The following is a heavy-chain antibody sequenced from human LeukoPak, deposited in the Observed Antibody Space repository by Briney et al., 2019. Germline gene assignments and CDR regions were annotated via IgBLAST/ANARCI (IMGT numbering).Heavy chain of an antibody. CDR3: ARDYGDHRLGAFDI. CDR2: IYTSGST. D-gene: IGHD4-17*01. CDR1: GGSISSYY. Sequence: SETLSLTCTVSGGSISSYYWSWIRQPAGKGLEWIGRIYTSGSTNYNPSLKSRVTMSVDTSKNQFSLKLSSVTAADTAVYYCARDYGDHRLGAFDIWGQGTMVTVSS. J-gene: IGHJ3*02. V-gene: IGHV4-4*07.